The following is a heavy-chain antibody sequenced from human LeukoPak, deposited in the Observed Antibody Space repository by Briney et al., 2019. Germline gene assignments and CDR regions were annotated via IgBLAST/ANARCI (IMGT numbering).Heavy chain of an antibody. Sequence: QSISLTCAIFGDRLSGNRAAWNRIRQTPSRGFEWLGRTYYRSTWLNDYAGSLKSRISINPDTSQNQFSLQLNSVTPEDTAVYYCAREPHRTGLLFDYWGRGTLVTVSS. CDR1: GDRLSGNRAA. CDR3: AREPHRTGLLFDY. CDR2: TYYRSTWLN. J-gene: IGHJ4*02. V-gene: IGHV6-1*01. D-gene: IGHD6-19*01.